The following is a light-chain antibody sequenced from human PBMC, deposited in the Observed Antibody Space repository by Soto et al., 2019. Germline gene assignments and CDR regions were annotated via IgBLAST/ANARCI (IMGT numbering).Light chain of an antibody. CDR1: QSVSSN. Sequence: EIVMTQSPATLSVCPGERATLSCGASQSVSSNLAWYQQKPGQAPRLLIYGASTRATGIPARFSGSGSGTEFTLTISSLQSEDFAVYYCQQYNNWPPWTFGQGTKVDI. CDR2: GAS. J-gene: IGKJ1*01. V-gene: IGKV3-15*01. CDR3: QQYNNWPPWT.